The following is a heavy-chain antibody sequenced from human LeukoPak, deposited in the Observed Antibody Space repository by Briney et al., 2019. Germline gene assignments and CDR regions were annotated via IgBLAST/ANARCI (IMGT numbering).Heavy chain of an antibody. J-gene: IGHJ4*02. CDR1: GFTFSSYA. D-gene: IGHD1-26*01. V-gene: IGHV3-30*04. CDR3: ARVHLREVNYFDY. Sequence: GRSLRLSCAASGFTFSSYAMHWVRQAPGKGLEWVAVISYEGSNKYYADSVKGRFTISRDNSKNTLYLQMNSLRAEDTAVYYCARVHLREVNYFDYWGQGTLVTVSS. CDR2: ISYEGSNK.